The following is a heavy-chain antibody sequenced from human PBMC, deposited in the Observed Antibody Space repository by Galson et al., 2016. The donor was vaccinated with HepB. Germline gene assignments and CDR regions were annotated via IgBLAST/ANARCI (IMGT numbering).Heavy chain of an antibody. D-gene: IGHD1-1*01. J-gene: IGHJ5*02. Sequence: SLRLSCAISGVIFSDHAMHWVRQAPGQGLEWVAVTSSDGSNEYYADSVKGRFAISRDNPKNTLYLQMNTPRGEDTAVYYCGKGGTGIAVPVDLWGQGTLVTVSA. CDR1: GVIFSDHA. CDR2: TSSDGSNE. CDR3: GKGGTGIAVPVDL. V-gene: IGHV3-30*18.